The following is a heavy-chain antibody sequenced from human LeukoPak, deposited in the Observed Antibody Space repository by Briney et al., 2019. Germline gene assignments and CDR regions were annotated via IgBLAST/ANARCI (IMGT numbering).Heavy chain of an antibody. Sequence: PSETLSLTCTVSGGSISGFYWSWIRQPPGKRLEWIGYIHYSGSTTCNPSFKSRVTISVDTSKNQFSLRLSSVTAADTAVYYCARHWETSSWYVDYWGQGTLVTVSS. CDR2: IHYSGST. V-gene: IGHV4-59*08. J-gene: IGHJ4*02. CDR1: GGSISGFY. CDR3: ARHWETSSWYVDY. D-gene: IGHD6-13*01.